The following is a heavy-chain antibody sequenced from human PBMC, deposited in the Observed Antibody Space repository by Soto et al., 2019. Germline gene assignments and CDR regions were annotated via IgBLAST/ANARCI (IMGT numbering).Heavy chain of an antibody. CDR3: ARPLTGTYEGAFDI. V-gene: IGHV4-30-4*01. J-gene: IGHJ3*02. Sequence: SETLSLTCTASGDSINSGHYYWIWIRHPPGKGLEWIGYIYKSGSTYYIPSLESRLTISVDTSKNQISLRLTSVTAADTAVYFCARPLTGTYEGAFDIWGRGTMVTVSS. D-gene: IGHD1-20*01. CDR2: IYKSGST. CDR1: GDSINSGHYY.